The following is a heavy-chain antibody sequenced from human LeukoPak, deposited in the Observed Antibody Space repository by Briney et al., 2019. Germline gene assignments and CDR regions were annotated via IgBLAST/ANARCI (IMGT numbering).Heavy chain of an antibody. J-gene: IGHJ4*02. CDR2: ISYDGSNK. CDR3: ARGLLL. CDR1: GFTFSSYG. Sequence: GGSLRLSCAASGFTFSSYGMHWVRQAPGKGLEWVAVISYDGSNKYYADSVKGRFTISRDNSKNTLYLQLSGLRAEDTAVYYCARGLLLWGQGTLVTVSS. V-gene: IGHV3-30*03.